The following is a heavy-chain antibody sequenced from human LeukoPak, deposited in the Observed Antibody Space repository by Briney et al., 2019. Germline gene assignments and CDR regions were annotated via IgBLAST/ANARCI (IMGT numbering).Heavy chain of an antibody. Sequence: SETLSLTCTVSGYSISSGYYWSRIRQPPGQGLEWIGEINHSGSTNYNPSLKSRVTISVDTSKNQFSLKLSSVTAADTAVYYCARGRYYYGSRPSTVYMDVWGKGTTVTVSS. V-gene: IGHV4-38-2*02. D-gene: IGHD3-10*01. J-gene: IGHJ6*03. CDR2: INHSGST. CDR3: ARGRYYYGSRPSTVYMDV. CDR1: GYSISSGYY.